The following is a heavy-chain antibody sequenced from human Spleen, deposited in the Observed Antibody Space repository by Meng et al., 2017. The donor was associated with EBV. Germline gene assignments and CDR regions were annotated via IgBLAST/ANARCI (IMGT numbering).Heavy chain of an antibody. J-gene: IGHJ4*02. CDR3: ARGLVVATTSLNYDY. CDR1: GGSISSSNSY. CDR2: IFHSGTT. V-gene: IGHV4-39*02. Sequence: LQLQESGPGLVKPSETLSLTCTVSGGSISSSNSYWTWIRQPPGKGLEWIGEIFHSGTTYYNSSLKSRVTISVDTSENHFSLKLTSVAAADTAIYYCARGLVVATTSLNYDYWGQGTLVTVSS. D-gene: IGHD5-12*01.